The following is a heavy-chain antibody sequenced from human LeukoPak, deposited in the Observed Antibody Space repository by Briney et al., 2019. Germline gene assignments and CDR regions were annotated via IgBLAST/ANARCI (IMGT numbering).Heavy chain of an antibody. CDR2: INPNNGVT. D-gene: IGHD2-15*01. V-gene: IGHV1-2*02. J-gene: IGHJ4*02. CDR3: AKEGDCSGGTCFDH. Sequence: GASVKVSYKASGYTFTGYYMHWVRQAPGQGLEWMGWINPNNGVTNYAQNFQGRVTMTRDKSNSTAYMELSRLRADDTALYYCAKEGDCSGGTCFDHWGQGTLVTVSS. CDR1: GYTFTGYY.